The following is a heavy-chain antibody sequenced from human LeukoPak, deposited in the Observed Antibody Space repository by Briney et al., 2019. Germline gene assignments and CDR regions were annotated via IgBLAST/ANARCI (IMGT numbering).Heavy chain of an antibody. J-gene: IGHJ6*03. CDR2: IYYSGST. V-gene: IGHV4-39*07. D-gene: IGHD3-10*01. Sequence: SETLSLTCTVSGGSISSSNYYWGWIRQPPGKGLEWIGSIYYSGSTNYNPSLKSRVTISVDTSKNQFSLRLNSVTAADTAVYYCARVTEYYGSGRRHNYYSYYMGVWGKGTTVTISS. CDR1: GGSISSSNYY. CDR3: ARVTEYYGSGRRHNYYSYYMGV.